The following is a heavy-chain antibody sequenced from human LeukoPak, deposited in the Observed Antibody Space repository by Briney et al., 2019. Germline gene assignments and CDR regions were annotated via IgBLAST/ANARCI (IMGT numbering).Heavy chain of an antibody. Sequence: GGSLRLSCAASGFTFSSYEMNWVRQAPGKGLEWVSYISHSVNIIYYADSVKGRFTISRDNAKNSLYLQMNSQRVEDTAVYYCASGSYYDYWGQGTLVTVSS. CDR2: ISHSVNII. CDR1: GFTFSSYE. J-gene: IGHJ4*02. D-gene: IGHD1-26*01. V-gene: IGHV3-48*03. CDR3: ASGSYYDY.